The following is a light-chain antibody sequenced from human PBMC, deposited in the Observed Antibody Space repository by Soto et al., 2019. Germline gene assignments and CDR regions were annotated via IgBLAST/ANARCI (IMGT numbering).Light chain of an antibody. J-gene: IGKJ2*01. CDR3: QQRSNWPPMYT. Sequence: EIVLTQSPATLSLSPGERATLSCRASQSVSSYLAWYQQKPGQAPRLLIYDASNRATGIPARFSGSGSGKDFTLTISSLEPEDFAVYYCQQRSNWPPMYTFGQGTKLEIK. CDR1: QSVSSY. CDR2: DAS. V-gene: IGKV3-11*01.